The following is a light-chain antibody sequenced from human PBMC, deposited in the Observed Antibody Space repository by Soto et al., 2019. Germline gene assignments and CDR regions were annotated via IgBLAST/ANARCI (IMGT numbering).Light chain of an antibody. Sequence: EIVLTQSPCTLSLSPGERATLSCRASQSVSSSYLAWYQQKPGQAPRLLIYDASNRATGIPPRFSGSGSGTDFTLTISRLEPEDFAVYYCQQYGSSLWTFGQGTNVDIK. CDR3: QQYGSSLWT. J-gene: IGKJ1*01. CDR1: QSVSSSY. CDR2: DAS. V-gene: IGKV3-20*01.